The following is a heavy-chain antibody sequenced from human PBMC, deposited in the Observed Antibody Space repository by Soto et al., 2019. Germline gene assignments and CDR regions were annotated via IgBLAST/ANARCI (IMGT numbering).Heavy chain of an antibody. Sequence: QVQLVQSGAEVKKPGASVKVSCKASGYTFTTYFIHWVRQAPGQGLEWLGVINPSAVGTSYAQKFQGRVTMTRDTSTSTVHMELSSLRSEDTAVYYCARAQPNLHFDYWGQGTLVTVSS. J-gene: IGHJ4*02. CDR2: INPSAVGT. CDR1: GYTFTTYF. CDR3: ARAQPNLHFDY. D-gene: IGHD7-27*01. V-gene: IGHV1-46*01.